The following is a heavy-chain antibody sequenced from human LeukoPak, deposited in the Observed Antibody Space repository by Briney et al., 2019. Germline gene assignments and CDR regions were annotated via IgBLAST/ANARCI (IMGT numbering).Heavy chain of an antibody. CDR2: IYYSGST. J-gene: IGHJ4*02. V-gene: IGHV4-59*01. CDR3: ARGLDPTPRYFDY. CDR1: GGSISSYY. Sequence: PSETLSLTCTVSGGSISSYYWSWIRQPPGKGLEWIGYIYYSGSTNYNPSLKSRVTISVDTSKNQFSLKLSSVTAADTAVYYCARGLDPTPRYFDYWGQGTLVTVSS.